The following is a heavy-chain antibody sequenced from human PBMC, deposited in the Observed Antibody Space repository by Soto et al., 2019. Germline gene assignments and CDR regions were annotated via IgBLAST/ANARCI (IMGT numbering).Heavy chain of an antibody. V-gene: IGHV1-46*01. CDR2: INPSGAST. Sequence: QVQLVQSGSEVMKPGASVKISCKASGYTFSNNYINWVRQAPGQGLEWVGLINPSGASTTYAQNLLVRVPMTRDRTTSTVYMQPRRPRSDDTAVYYCARVYGLVKHDDFCRGYYDYWGQGTLVTVSS. J-gene: IGHJ4*02. CDR3: ARVYGLVKHDDFCRGYYDY. CDR1: GYTFSNNY. D-gene: IGHD3-3*01.